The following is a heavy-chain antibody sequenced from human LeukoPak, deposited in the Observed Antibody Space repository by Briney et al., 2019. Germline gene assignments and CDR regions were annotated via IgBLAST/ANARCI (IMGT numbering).Heavy chain of an antibody. CDR1: GFTFSSYA. D-gene: IGHD3-3*01. V-gene: IGHV3-30-3*01. CDR3: ARDGSGYDFWSGYAFNWFDP. Sequence: GRSLRLSCAASGFTFSSYAMHWVRQAPGKGLEWVAVISYDGSNKYYADSVKGRFTISRDNSKNTLYLQMNSLRAEDTAVYYCARDGSGYDFWSGYAFNWFDPWGQGTLVTVSS. J-gene: IGHJ5*02. CDR2: ISYDGSNK.